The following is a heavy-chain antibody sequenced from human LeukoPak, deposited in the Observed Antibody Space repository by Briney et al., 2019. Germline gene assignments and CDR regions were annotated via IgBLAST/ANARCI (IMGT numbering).Heavy chain of an antibody. CDR2: FDPEDGET. CDR3: ATDQGYGVLD. CDR1: AYTLTDLS. V-gene: IGHV1-24*01. J-gene: IGHJ4*02. Sequence: ASVKDASKAPAYTLTDLSMHWSRQAPRQELEWMGCFDPEDGETIYAQKFQGRVTMTEDTSTDTAYMELSSLRSEDTAVYYCATDQGYGVLDWGQGTLVTVSS. D-gene: IGHD4-17*01.